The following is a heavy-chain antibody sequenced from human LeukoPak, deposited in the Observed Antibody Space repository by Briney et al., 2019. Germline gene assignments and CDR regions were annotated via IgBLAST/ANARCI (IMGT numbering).Heavy chain of an antibody. J-gene: IGHJ4*02. V-gene: IGHV4-39*02. CDR3: AREKRTGDWYFGY. CDR2: VYYTGGT. D-gene: IGHD2-21*01. Sequence: SENLSLTCSVSGGSITSSSYYWAWIRQPPEKGLVWIGSVYYTGGTSYSPSLTSRVTISVDTSKNQFSLKLSSVTAADTAVHYCAREKRTGDWYFGYWGQGALVTVSS. CDR1: GGSITSSSYY.